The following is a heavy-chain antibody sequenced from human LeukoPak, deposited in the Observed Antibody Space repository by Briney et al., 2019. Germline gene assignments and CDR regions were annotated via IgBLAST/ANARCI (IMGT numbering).Heavy chain of an antibody. CDR3: AKDGSIAVAGKYFDY. V-gene: IGHV3-9*03. Sequence: GRSLRLSCAASGFTFDDYAMHWVRQAPGKGLEWLSGISWNSGSIGYADSVKGRFTISRDNAKNSLYLQMNSLRAEDMALYYCAKDGSIAVAGKYFDYWGQGTLVTVSS. CDR1: GFTFDDYA. CDR2: ISWNSGSI. J-gene: IGHJ4*02. D-gene: IGHD6-19*01.